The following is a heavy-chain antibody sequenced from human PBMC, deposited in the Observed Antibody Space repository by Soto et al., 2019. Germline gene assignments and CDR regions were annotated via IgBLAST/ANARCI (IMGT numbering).Heavy chain of an antibody. J-gene: IGHJ4*02. D-gene: IGHD5-18*01. V-gene: IGHV3-33*01. CDR2: IWYDGSNK. CDR3: GRDGALGDTAVVDS. CDR1: GFTFSTYG. Sequence: QVQLVESGGGVVQPGKSLRLSCAASGFTFSTYGMHWVRQAPGKGLEWVAVIWYDGSNKYHGDSLKGRFTISRDNSKNTLYPQINNLRAGDTAVYYCGRDGALGDTAVVDSWGQGTVVTVSS.